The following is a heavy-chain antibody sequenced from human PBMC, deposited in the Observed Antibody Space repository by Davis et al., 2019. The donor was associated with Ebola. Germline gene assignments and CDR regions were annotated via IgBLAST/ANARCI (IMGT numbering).Heavy chain of an antibody. CDR3: ARTSSPVGVAGTGPQDY. Sequence: ASVKVSCKASGYTFTGYYMHWVRQAPGQGLEWMGWINPNSGGTNYAQKFQGRVTMTRDTSISTAYMELSRLRSDDTAVYYCARTSSPVGVAGTGPQDYWGQGTLVTVSS. CDR2: INPNSGGT. V-gene: IGHV1-2*02. D-gene: IGHD6-19*01. J-gene: IGHJ4*02. CDR1: GYTFTGYY.